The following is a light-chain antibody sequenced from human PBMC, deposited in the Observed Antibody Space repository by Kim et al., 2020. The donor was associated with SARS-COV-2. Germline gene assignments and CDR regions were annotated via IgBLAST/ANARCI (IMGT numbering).Light chain of an antibody. CDR3: CSFARSNTLL. CDR1: NTDIGGYNL. V-gene: IGLV2-23*01. Sequence: QSALTQPASVSGSPGQSITISCTGTNTDIGGYNLVSWYQQHPGQAPELMIYEVFKRPSGVSDRFSGSKSGNTASLTISGLQADDEADYYCCSFARSNTLLFGGGTQLTVL. CDR2: EVF. J-gene: IGLJ2*01.